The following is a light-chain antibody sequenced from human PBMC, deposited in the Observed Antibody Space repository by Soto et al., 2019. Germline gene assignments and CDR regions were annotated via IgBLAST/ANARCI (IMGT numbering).Light chain of an antibody. J-gene: IGKJ4*01. CDR3: QQTYRTPLT. CDR2: ATS. Sequence: DIQMTQFPLSLSASVGDRVTITCRASQTIRSHLNWYQQKPGEAPKIVIYATSTLQSVVPARFNGIVSGTYFTLTISSLQPEDFATYYCQQTYRTPLTFGGGTKVDIK. CDR1: QTIRSH. V-gene: IGKV1-39*01.